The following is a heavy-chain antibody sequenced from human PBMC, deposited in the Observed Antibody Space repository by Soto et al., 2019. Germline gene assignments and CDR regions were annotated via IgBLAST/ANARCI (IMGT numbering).Heavy chain of an antibody. V-gene: IGHV3-9*01. Sequence: QAGGSLRLSCVVSGFTFDDYAMHWVRQAPGKGLEWVSSISWNHGGIGYADSVRGRFTVSRDNAKNSLYLQMNSLRREDTAFYYCIRKYYNNLGDYCGQGTLVTVSS. D-gene: IGHD3-9*01. CDR3: IRKYYNNLGDY. J-gene: IGHJ4*02. CDR1: GFTFDDYA. CDR2: ISWNHGGI.